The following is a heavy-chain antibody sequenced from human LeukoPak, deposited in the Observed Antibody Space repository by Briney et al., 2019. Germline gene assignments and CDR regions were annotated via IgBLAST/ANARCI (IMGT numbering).Heavy chain of an antibody. Sequence: KPSETLSLTCTVSGGSISSYYWSWIRQPPGKGLEWIGYIYYSGSTNYNPSLKSRVTISVDTSKNQFSLKLSSVTAADTAVYYCAREGPGYDAFDIWGQGTMVTVPS. CDR2: IYYSGST. CDR3: AREGPGYDAFDI. D-gene: IGHD3-10*01. J-gene: IGHJ3*02. V-gene: IGHV4-59*01. CDR1: GGSISSYY.